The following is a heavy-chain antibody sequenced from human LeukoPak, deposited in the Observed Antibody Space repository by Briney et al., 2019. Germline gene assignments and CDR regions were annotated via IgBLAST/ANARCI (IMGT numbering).Heavy chain of an antibody. CDR1: GFTFSSYS. Sequence: GGSLRLSCAASGFTFSSYSMNWVRQAPGKGLEWVSSISSSSSYIYYADSVKGRFTISRDNAKNSLYLQMNSLRAEDTAVYYCARDLEYSSSFCDYWGQGTLVTVSS. D-gene: IGHD6-6*01. CDR3: ARDLEYSSSFCDY. V-gene: IGHV3-21*01. CDR2: ISSSSSYI. J-gene: IGHJ4*02.